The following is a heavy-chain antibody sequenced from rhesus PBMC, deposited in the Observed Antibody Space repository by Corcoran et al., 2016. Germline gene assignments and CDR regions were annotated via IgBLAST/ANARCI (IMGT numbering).Heavy chain of an antibody. CDR1: GGSVSGYW. V-gene: IGHV4-160*01. Sequence: QVQLQQWGEGLVKPSETLSLTCAVYGGSVSGYWWGWIRQPPGKGLEWIGRIRSGGTTHYNPPLKSRVTISIATSKNQFSLKLSSVTAADTAVYYCARLVDTATVNDYWGQGVLVTVSS. CDR3: ARLVDTATVNDY. CDR2: IRSGGTT. D-gene: IGHD5-12*01. J-gene: IGHJ4*01.